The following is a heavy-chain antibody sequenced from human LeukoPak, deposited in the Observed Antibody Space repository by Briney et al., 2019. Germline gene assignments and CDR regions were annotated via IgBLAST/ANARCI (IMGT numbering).Heavy chain of an antibody. CDR2: ISGSGGST. D-gene: IGHD6-13*01. CDR1: GFTFSSYA. CDR3: AKDGYSSSWNFDY. Sequence: GRSLRLSCAASGFTFSSYAMSWVRQAPGKGLEWVSGISGSGGSTYYADSVKGRFTISRDNSKNTVHLQMNSLRAEDTAIYYCAKDGYSSSWNFDYWGQGTLVTVSS. J-gene: IGHJ4*02. V-gene: IGHV3-23*01.